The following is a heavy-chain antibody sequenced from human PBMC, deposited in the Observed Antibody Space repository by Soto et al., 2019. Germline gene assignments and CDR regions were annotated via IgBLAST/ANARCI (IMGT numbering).Heavy chain of an antibody. Sequence: GASVKVSCKAFGGTFSSYAISWVRQAPGQGLEWMGGIIPIFGTANYAQKFQGRVTITADKSTSTAYMELSSLRSEDTAVYYCARDYQDWYFDLWGRGTLVTVSS. CDR1: GGTFSSYA. V-gene: IGHV1-69*06. J-gene: IGHJ2*01. CDR3: ARDYQDWYFDL. CDR2: IIPIFGTA. D-gene: IGHD2-2*01.